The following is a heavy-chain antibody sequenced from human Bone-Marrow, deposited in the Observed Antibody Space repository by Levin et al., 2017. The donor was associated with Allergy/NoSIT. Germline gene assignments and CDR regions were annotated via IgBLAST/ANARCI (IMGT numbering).Heavy chain of an antibody. Sequence: GESLKISCVASGFTFSPYTMHWVRQAPGKGLEFVSVITGNGGSIYYANSVKGRFTISRDNSKSTLYLQMDSLRPEDMAVYYCARERGGGSHFDYWGQGTLVTVSS. V-gene: IGHV3-64*01. CDR1: GFTFSPYT. D-gene: IGHD2-15*01. CDR3: ARERGGGSHFDY. J-gene: IGHJ4*02. CDR2: ITGNGGSI.